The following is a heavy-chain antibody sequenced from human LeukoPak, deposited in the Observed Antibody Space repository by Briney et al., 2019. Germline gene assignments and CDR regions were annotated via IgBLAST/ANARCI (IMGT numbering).Heavy chain of an antibody. D-gene: IGHD1-26*01. Sequence: SETLSLTCTVSGGSISSYYWSWIRQPPGKGLEWTGYIYYSGSTNYNPSLMSRVTISVDTSKNQFSLKLSSVTAADTAVYYCARHSVTYYDFDYWGQGTLVTVSS. J-gene: IGHJ4*02. CDR1: GGSISSYY. CDR3: ARHSVTYYDFDY. CDR2: IYYSGST. V-gene: IGHV4-59*08.